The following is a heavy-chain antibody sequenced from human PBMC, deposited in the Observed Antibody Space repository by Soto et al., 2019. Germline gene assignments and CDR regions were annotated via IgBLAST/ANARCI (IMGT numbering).Heavy chain of an antibody. CDR2: IYYSWST. D-gene: IGHD1-7*01. CDR1: CGSIISSSYY. J-gene: IGHJ5*02. Sequence: SETLSLTCTFSCGSIISSSYYWGWIRQPPGKGLEWIGSIYYSWSTYYNPSLKSRVTISVDTSKNQFSLKLSSVTAADTAVYYCAGYNWNYYFDPWGQGTLVTVSS. CDR3: AGYNWNYYFDP. V-gene: IGHV4-39*01.